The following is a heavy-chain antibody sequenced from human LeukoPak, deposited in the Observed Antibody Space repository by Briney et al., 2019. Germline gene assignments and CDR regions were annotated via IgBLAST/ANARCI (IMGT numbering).Heavy chain of an antibody. CDR3: ARRVIESAVISERNWFDP. CDR1: GDSISSYF. V-gene: IGHV4-59*08. CDR2: IHYTGRT. Sequence: SETLSLTCTVSGDSISSYFWSWIRQSPGKGLEWIGSIHYTGRTNYNPSLKSRVTISVDTTTNQFSLKLSSVTAADTAVYYCARRVIESAVISERNWFDPWGQGTLVTVSS. D-gene: IGHD3-3*02. J-gene: IGHJ5*02.